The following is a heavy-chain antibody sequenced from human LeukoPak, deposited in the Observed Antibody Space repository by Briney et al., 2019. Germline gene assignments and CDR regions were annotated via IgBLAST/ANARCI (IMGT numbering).Heavy chain of an antibody. CDR3: ARTKGDWEHYFDY. CDR1: GGSISSGDYY. Sequence: PSETLSLTCTVSGGSISSGDYYWSWIRQPPGKGLEWIGYIYYSGSTYYNPSLKSRVTISVDTSKNQFSLKLSSVTAADTAVYYCARTKGDWEHYFDYWGQGTLVTVSS. D-gene: IGHD1-26*01. V-gene: IGHV4-30-4*08. J-gene: IGHJ4*02. CDR2: IYYSGST.